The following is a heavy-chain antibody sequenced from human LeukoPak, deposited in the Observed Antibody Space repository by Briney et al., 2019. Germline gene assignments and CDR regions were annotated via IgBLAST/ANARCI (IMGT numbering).Heavy chain of an antibody. D-gene: IGHD2-15*01. CDR2: MNPDSGNA. CDR3: ARGAVSPDRNGGSCYTFDY. J-gene: IGHJ4*02. CDR1: GYTFTSD. Sequence: ASVKVSCKASGYTFTSDINWMRQAPGQGLEWMGWMNPDSGNAEYAQKFQGRVTMTRDNSISTAYMELRSLRSEDTAVYYCARGAVSPDRNGGSCYTFDYLGQGTLVTVSS. V-gene: IGHV1-8*01.